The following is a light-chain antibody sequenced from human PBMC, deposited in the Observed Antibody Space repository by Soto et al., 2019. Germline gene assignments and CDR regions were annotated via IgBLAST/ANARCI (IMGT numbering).Light chain of an antibody. CDR3: QQLFDSPIT. J-gene: IGKJ5*01. CDR2: DAY. Sequence: DIQMTQSPSTLSASVGDRVTITCRASQSISSWLAWYQQKPGKAPKLLIYDAYSLESGTPSRFSATVSGTEFSLTITSLQPEDFATYYCQQLFDSPITFGQGTRLEIK. V-gene: IGKV1-5*01. CDR1: QSISSW.